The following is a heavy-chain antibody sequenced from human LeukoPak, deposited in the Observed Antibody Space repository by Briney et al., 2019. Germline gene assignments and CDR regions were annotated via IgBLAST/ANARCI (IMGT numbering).Heavy chain of an antibody. CDR2: IYYSGTT. V-gene: IGHV4-59*01. CDR1: GGSISTYY. J-gene: IGHJ4*02. Sequence: ASETLSLTCTVSGGSISTYYWNWIRQSPGKGLEYIGNIYYSGTTNYNPSLKSRVTISVDMSKNQSSLELISVTAADTAVYYCARSVGHSSSWSLWGQGTLVTVSS. D-gene: IGHD6-13*01. CDR3: ARSVGHSSSWSL.